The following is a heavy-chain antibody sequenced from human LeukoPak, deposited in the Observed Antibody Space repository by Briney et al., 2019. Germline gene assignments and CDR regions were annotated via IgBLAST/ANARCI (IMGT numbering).Heavy chain of an antibody. J-gene: IGHJ5*02. D-gene: IGHD3-10*01. Sequence: SVKVSCKASGGTFSSYAINWVRQAPGQGLEWMGGIIPIFGTANYAQKFQGRVTITADESTSTAYMELSSLRSEDTAVYYCARSVGMVRVNWFDPWGQGTLVTVSS. CDR1: GGTFSSYA. CDR2: IIPIFGTA. CDR3: ARSVGMVRVNWFDP. V-gene: IGHV1-69*13.